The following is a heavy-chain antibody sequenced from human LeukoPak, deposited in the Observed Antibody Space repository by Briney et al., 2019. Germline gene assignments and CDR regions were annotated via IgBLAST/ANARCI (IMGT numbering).Heavy chain of an antibody. Sequence: SETLSLTCAVSGYSISSGHYWGWIRQPPGKGLEWIGHIYHSGSTYYNPSLKSRVTISADTSKNQFSLKLSSVTAADTAVYYCARDSTVQLWSSYWYFDLWGRGTLVTVSS. V-gene: IGHV4-38-2*02. J-gene: IGHJ2*01. D-gene: IGHD5-18*01. CDR2: IYHSGST. CDR1: GYSISSGHY. CDR3: ARDSTVQLWSSYWYFDL.